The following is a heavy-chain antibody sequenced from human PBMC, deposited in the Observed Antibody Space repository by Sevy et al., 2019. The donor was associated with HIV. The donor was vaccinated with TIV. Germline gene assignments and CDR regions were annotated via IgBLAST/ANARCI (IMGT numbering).Heavy chain of an antibody. CDR3: EREAGSSSFDY. Sequence: GGSLRLSCAATGFTVTSNYMSWVRQGPGKGLEWVSGFYNGDSTQYADSVKGRFTNSRDKSNNTLYLQMDSLRAEDRAVYYCEREAGSSSFDYWGQGTLVTVSS. CDR2: FYNGDST. V-gene: IGHV3-53*01. CDR1: GFTVTSNY. D-gene: IGHD6-13*01. J-gene: IGHJ4*02.